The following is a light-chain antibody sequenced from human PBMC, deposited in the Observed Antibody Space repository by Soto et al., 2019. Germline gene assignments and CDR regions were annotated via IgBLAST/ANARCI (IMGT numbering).Light chain of an antibody. CDR1: QNVGGSF. CDR3: QQYGTSPIA. J-gene: IGKJ5*01. V-gene: IGKV3-20*01. Sequence: EIVLTQSPGTLSLSPGERATLPSRPSQNVGGSFLAWYQQKPAQAPRLLINVASTRATGIPDRFSGSGSGTDFTLTISRLEPEDFAVYYCQQYGTSPIAFGQGTRLE. CDR2: VAS.